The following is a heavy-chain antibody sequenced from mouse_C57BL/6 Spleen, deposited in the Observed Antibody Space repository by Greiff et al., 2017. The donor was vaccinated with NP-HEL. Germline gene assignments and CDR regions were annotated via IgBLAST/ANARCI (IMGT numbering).Heavy chain of an antibody. CDR3: AGLYYGSSYDFDY. V-gene: IGHV14-3*01. D-gene: IGHD1-1*01. CDR1: GFNIKNTY. Sequence: EVQLQQSVAELVRPGASVKLSCTASGFNIKNTYMHWVKQRPEQGLEWIGRIDPANGNTKYAPKFQGKATITADTSSNTAYLQLSSLTSEDTAIYYCAGLYYGSSYDFDYWGKGTTLTVAS. CDR2: IDPANGNT. J-gene: IGHJ2*01.